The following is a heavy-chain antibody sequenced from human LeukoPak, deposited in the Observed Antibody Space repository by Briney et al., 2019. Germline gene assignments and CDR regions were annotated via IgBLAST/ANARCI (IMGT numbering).Heavy chain of an antibody. D-gene: IGHD1-1*01. J-gene: IGHJ5*02. CDR2: ISAYNGNT. CDR3: ARDDESNSTWFDP. CDR1: GYTFTSYG. Sequence: ASVKVSCKASGYTFTSYGISWVRQAPGQGLERMGWISAYNGNTNYAQKLQGRVTMTTDTSTSTAYMELRRLRSDNTAVYYCARDDESNSTWFDPWGQGTLVTVSS. V-gene: IGHV1-18*01.